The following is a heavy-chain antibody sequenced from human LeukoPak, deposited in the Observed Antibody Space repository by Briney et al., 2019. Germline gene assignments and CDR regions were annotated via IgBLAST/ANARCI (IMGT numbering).Heavy chain of an antibody. Sequence: GGSLRLSCAASGFTVSSNHMNWVRQAPGKGLEWVSVIYSGGSTNYADSVRGRFTISRDNSKNTLYLQMNSLRAEDTAVYYCARSYYSDSSGYYDYWGQGNLVTVSS. V-gene: IGHV3-53*01. CDR2: IYSGGST. CDR1: GFTVSSNH. CDR3: ARSYYSDSSGYYDY. D-gene: IGHD3-22*01. J-gene: IGHJ4*02.